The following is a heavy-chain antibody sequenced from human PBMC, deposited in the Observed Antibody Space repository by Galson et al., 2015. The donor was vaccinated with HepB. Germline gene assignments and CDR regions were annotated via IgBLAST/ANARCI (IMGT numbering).Heavy chain of an antibody. CDR3: ARQYSKSWYSGLGY. CDR2: IYSGGDT. V-gene: IGHV3-53*01. J-gene: IGHJ4*02. CDR1: GFIVSSNY. Sequence: SLRLSCAASGFIVSSNYMSWVRQAPGKGLEWVSAIYSGGDTYYADSVKGRFTISRDNSKNTGYLQMNSLRAEDTAMYYCARQYSKSWYSGLGYWGQGTLVTVSS. D-gene: IGHD2/OR15-2a*01.